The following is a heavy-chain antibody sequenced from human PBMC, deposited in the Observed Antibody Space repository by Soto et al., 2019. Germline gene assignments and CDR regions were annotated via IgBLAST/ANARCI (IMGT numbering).Heavy chain of an antibody. Sequence: GVLRLSCAASGFTVSSNYMSWVRQAPGKGLEWVSVIYSGGSTYYADSVKGRFTISRDNSKNTLYLQMNSLRAEDTAVYYCARDLVDSSGYRGYWFDPWGQGTLVTVSS. J-gene: IGHJ5*02. D-gene: IGHD3-22*01. CDR3: ARDLVDSSGYRGYWFDP. CDR1: GFTVSSNY. CDR2: IYSGGST. V-gene: IGHV3-66*01.